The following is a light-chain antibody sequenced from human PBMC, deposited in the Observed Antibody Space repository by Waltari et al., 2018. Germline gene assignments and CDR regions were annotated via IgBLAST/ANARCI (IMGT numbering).Light chain of an antibody. CDR3: CAHAGSGIWV. CDR1: SSDVGSYNL. Sequence: QSALTQPASVSGSPGQSITLSCTGTSSDVGSYNLVSWYQQHPGKVPKLIIYEDNKLPSGVSDRYSGSKSGNTASLTISGLQAEDEADYHCCAHAGSGIWVFGGGTKLTVL. J-gene: IGLJ3*02. CDR2: EDN. V-gene: IGLV2-23*01.